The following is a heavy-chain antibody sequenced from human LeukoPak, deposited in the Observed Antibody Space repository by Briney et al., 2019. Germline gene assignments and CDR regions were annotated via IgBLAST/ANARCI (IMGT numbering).Heavy chain of an antibody. CDR1: GGSFSGYY. D-gene: IGHD2-21*02. V-gene: IGHV4-34*01. Sequence: SETLSLTCAGYGGSFSGYYWSWIRQSPGKGLEWIGEINHSGSTNSNPSLKSRVTISVDTSKNQFSLKLSSVTAADTAVYYCARGGSLAYCGGDCYPINWFDPWGQGTLVTVSS. CDR3: ARGGSLAYCGGDCYPINWFDP. J-gene: IGHJ5*02. CDR2: INHSGST.